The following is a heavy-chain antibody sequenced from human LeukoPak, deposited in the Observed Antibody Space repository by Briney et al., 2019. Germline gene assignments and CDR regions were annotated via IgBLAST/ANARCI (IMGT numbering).Heavy chain of an antibody. Sequence: PSETLSLTCTVSGGSISSYYWSWIRQPAGKGLEWIGRIHHSGSTKYNPSLKSRVTMSVDKSKSQFSLKLTSVTAADTAVYYCARETLTMVRTAIGGFTFDIWGQGTMATVSS. CDR3: ARETLTMVRTAIGGFTFDI. V-gene: IGHV4-4*07. CDR2: IHHSGST. CDR1: GGSISSYY. J-gene: IGHJ3*02. D-gene: IGHD3-10*01.